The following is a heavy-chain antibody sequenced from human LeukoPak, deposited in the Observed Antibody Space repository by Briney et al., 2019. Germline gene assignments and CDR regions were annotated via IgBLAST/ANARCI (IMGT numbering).Heavy chain of an antibody. V-gene: IGHV4-34*01. CDR3: ARETYYYGSGSYYALKYFQH. J-gene: IGHJ1*01. D-gene: IGHD3-10*01. CDR2: INQSGST. CDR1: GGSFSGYY. Sequence: SETLSLTCAVYGGSFSGYYWSWIRQPPGKGLEWIGEINQSGSTNYNPSLKNRVTISVDTSKNQFSLKLSSVTAADTAVYYCARETYYYGSGSYYALKYFQHWGQGTLVTVSS.